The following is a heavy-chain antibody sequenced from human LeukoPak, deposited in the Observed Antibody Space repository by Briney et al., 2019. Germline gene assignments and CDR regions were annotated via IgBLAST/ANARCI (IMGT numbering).Heavy chain of an antibody. D-gene: IGHD1-26*01. J-gene: IGHJ4*02. CDR1: EFSVGSNY. CDR2: ISGSGGST. V-gene: IGHV3-23*01. Sequence: GGSLRLSCAASEFSVGSNYMTWVRQAPGKGLEWVSAISGSGGSTYYADSVKGRFTISRDNSKNTLYLQMNSLRAEDTAVYYCEKSAIVGATYRGNYWGQGTLVTVSS. CDR3: EKSAIVGATYRGNY.